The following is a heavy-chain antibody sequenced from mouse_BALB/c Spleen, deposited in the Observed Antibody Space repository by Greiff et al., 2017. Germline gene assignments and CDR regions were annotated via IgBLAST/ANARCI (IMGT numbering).Heavy chain of an antibody. CDR1: GYTFTSYW. CDR2: INPSNGRS. V-gene: IGHV1S81*02. Sequence: VQLQQPGAELVKPGASVKLSCKASGYTFTSYWMHWVKQRPGQGLEWIGEINPSNGRSNYNEKFKSKATLTVDKSSSTAYKQLSSLTSEDSAVYYCARRYYGSSYFDYWGQGTTLTVSS. D-gene: IGHD1-1*01. CDR3: ARRYYGSSYFDY. J-gene: IGHJ2*01.